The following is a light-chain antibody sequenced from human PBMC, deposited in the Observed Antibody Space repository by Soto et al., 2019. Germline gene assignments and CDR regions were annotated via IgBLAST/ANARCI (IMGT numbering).Light chain of an antibody. V-gene: IGLV2-14*01. J-gene: IGLJ2*01. Sequence: QSALTQPASVSGSPGQSITISCTGTSSDVGGYNYVSWYQHHPGKAPKLMIYEVSNRPSGVSNRFSGSKSGNTASLTISGLQAEEEADYYCSSYTISSPVVFGGRTKLTVL. CDR3: SSYTISSPVV. CDR1: SSDVGGYNY. CDR2: EVS.